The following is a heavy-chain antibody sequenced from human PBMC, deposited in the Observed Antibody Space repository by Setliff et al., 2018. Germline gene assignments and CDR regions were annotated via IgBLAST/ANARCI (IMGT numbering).Heavy chain of an antibody. CDR2: VSYGGST. CDR3: ARTGTTYYYSCMDV. D-gene: IGHD3-22*01. CDR1: GAAISTYH. V-gene: IGHV4-59*08. Sequence: ETLSLTCAVSGAAISTYHWSWLRQPPGKGLEWIGYVSYGGSTKYNPSLESRVTISLDAPKNQFSLKLTSVTAADTAVYYCARTGTTYYYSCMDVWGKGTTVTVSS. J-gene: IGHJ6*03.